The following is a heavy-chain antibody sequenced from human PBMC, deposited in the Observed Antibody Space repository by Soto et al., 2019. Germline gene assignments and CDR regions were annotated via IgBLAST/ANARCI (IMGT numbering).Heavy chain of an antibody. Sequence: EVQLVESGGGLVQPGGSLRLSCAASGFTFGRYSMNWVRQAPGKGLEWVSYISSSSSTIYYADSVEGRFTISRDNAKNSLDLQMNSLRAEDTAVYYCAKDGGYSYGPYDYWGQGTLVTVSS. CDR1: GFTFGRYS. V-gene: IGHV3-48*01. CDR2: ISSSSSTI. J-gene: IGHJ4*02. CDR3: AKDGGYSYGPYDY. D-gene: IGHD5-18*01.